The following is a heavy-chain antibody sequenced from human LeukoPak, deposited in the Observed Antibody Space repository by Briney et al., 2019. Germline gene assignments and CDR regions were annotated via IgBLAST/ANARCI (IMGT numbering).Heavy chain of an antibody. Sequence: GGSLRLSCAASGFTFSSYAMHWVRQAPGKGLEWVAVISYDGSKKYYADSVKGRFTISRDNSKNTMYLQMNSLRAEDTAVYYCASGRNYYDSSGYSPLDYWGQGTLVTVSS. D-gene: IGHD3-22*01. CDR3: ASGRNYYDSSGYSPLDY. V-gene: IGHV3-30-3*01. J-gene: IGHJ4*02. CDR2: ISYDGSKK. CDR1: GFTFSSYA.